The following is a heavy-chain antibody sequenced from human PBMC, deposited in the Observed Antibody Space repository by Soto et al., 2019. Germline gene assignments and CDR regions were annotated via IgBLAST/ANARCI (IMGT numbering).Heavy chain of an antibody. J-gene: IGHJ4*02. Sequence: SETLSLTCTVSGGSISRYFWSWIRQPPGKGLQWIGHIYYNGNTFYNPSLKSRVAISIDTSKNQFSLRLSSVTASDTAVYYCARHGPLTNNWNQLNCWGQGTLVTVSS. CDR3: ARHGPLTNNWNQLNC. CDR1: GGSISRYF. CDR2: IYYNGNT. V-gene: IGHV4-59*05. D-gene: IGHD1-1*01.